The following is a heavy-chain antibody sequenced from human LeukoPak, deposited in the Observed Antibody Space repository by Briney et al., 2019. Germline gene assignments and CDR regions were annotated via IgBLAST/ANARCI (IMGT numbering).Heavy chain of an antibody. D-gene: IGHD4-17*01. CDR3: ARSATTVTSNFDY. CDR1: GFTFSSHG. V-gene: IGHV3-23*01. Sequence: GGSLRLSCAASGFTFSSHGMSWVRQAPGKGLEWVSGISGSGGGTFYADSVRGRFTISRDNSKNTVYLQMNSLRAEDTAVYYCARSATTVTSNFDYWGQGTLVTVSS. CDR2: ISGSGGGT. J-gene: IGHJ4*02.